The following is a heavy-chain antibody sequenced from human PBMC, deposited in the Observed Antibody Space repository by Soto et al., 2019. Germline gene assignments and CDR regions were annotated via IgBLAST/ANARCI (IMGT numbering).Heavy chain of an antibody. D-gene: IGHD4-17*01. J-gene: IGHJ4*02. CDR1: GFTFSSYG. Sequence: GGSLRLSCAASGFTFSSYGMHWVRQAPGKGLEWVAVISYDGSNKYYADSVKGRFTISRDNSKNRLYLQMNSLRAEDTAVYYCAKDGGDYVDYWGQGTLVTVSS. V-gene: IGHV3-30*18. CDR3: AKDGGDYVDY. CDR2: ISYDGSNK.